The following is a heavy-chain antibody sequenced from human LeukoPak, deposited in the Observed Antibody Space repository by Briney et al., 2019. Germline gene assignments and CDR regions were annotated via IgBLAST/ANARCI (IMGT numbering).Heavy chain of an antibody. D-gene: IGHD3-10*01. CDR1: GFTFSSYA. CDR3: AKDYYGD. Sequence: GGSLRLSCAASGFTFSSYAMHWVRQAPGKGLEWVAVISYDGSNKYYADSVKGRFTISRDNSKNTVYLQMNSLKSEDTAVYHCAKDYYGDWGQGTLVTVSS. CDR2: ISYDGSNK. V-gene: IGHV3-30-3*01. J-gene: IGHJ4*02.